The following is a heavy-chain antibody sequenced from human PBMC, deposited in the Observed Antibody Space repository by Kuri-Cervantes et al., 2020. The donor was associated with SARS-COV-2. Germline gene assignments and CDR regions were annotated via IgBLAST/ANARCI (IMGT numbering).Heavy chain of an antibody. D-gene: IGHD3-22*01. CDR2: IYYSGST. CDR1: GGSISSSSYY. V-gene: IGHV4-39*07. Sequence: SETLSLTCTVPGGSISSSSYYWGWIRQPPGKGLEWIGSIYYSGSTYYNPSLKSRVTISVDTSKNQFSLKLSSVTAADTAVYYCARIGSSGPASRHYYYYYMDVWGKGTTVTVSS. CDR3: ARIGSSGPASRHYYYYYMDV. J-gene: IGHJ6*03.